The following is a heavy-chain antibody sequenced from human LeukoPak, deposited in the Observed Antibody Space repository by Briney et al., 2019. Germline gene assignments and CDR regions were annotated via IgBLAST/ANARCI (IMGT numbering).Heavy chain of an antibody. CDR3: ARVYYDFWSGYDY. J-gene: IGHJ4*02. V-gene: IGHV3-11*04. Sequence: SGGSLRLSCAASGFTFSDYYMSWIRQAPGKGLEWVSYISSSGSTIYYADSVKGRFTVSRDNAKNSLYLQMNSLRAEDTAVYYCARVYYDFWSGYDYWGEGALVTVSS. D-gene: IGHD3-3*01. CDR1: GFTFSDYY. CDR2: ISSSGSTI.